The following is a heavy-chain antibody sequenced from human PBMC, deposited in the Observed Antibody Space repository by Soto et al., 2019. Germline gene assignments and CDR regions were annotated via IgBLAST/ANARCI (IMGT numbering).Heavy chain of an antibody. V-gene: IGHV4-31*03. D-gene: IGHD3-9*01. Sequence: QVQLQESGPGLVKPSQTLSLTCTVSGGSISSGGYYWSWIRQHPGKGLEWIGYIYYSGSTYYNPSLKRRVTISVDTSKNQFSLKLSSVTAADTAVYDCARDKNYDILTGYGYYGMDVWGQGTTVTVSS. J-gene: IGHJ6*02. CDR1: GGSISSGGYY. CDR2: IYYSGST. CDR3: ARDKNYDILTGYGYYGMDV.